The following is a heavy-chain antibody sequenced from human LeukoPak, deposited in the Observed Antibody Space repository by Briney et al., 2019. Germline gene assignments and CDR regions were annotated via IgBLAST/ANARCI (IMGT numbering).Heavy chain of an antibody. Sequence: PGGALRLSCAASGFTLSSNSMNWVRQAPGKRLEWGSSISSSSSYIYYADSVKGRFTISRDNAKNSLYLQMNSLRAEDTAVYYCARDRGYCSSTSCLPYFDYWGQGTLVTVSS. J-gene: IGHJ4*02. CDR2: ISSSSSYI. V-gene: IGHV3-21*01. CDR3: ARDRGYCSSTSCLPYFDY. D-gene: IGHD2-2*01. CDR1: GFTLSSNS.